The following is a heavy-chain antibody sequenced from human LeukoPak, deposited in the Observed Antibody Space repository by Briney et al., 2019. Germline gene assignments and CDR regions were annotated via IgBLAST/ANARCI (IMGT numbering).Heavy chain of an antibody. CDR1: GYTFTSYA. D-gene: IGHD2-2*01. CDR2: INTNTGNP. CDR3: AGEGIVVVPAARGNAFDI. V-gene: IGHV7-4-1*02. J-gene: IGHJ3*02. Sequence: GASVKVSCKASGYTFTSYAMNWVRQAPGQGLEWMGWINTNTGNPTYAQGFTGRFVFSLDTSVSTAYLQISSLKAEDTAVYYCAGEGIVVVPAARGNAFDIWGQGTMVTVSS.